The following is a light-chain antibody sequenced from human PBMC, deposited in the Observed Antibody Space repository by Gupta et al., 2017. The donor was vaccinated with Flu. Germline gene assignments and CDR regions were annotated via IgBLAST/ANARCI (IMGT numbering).Light chain of an antibody. CDR1: QSLVHSDGNTY. CDR3: MQGKQWYT. CDR2: KVS. Sequence: DVVLTQSPLSLPVTLGQPASISCRSSQSLVHSDGNTYLNWFQQRPGQSPRRLFYKVSNRDSGVPDRFSGSGSGTDFTLTSSRGEAEDVGIYYCMQGKQWYTFGQGTKLEIK. V-gene: IGKV2-30*02. J-gene: IGKJ2*01.